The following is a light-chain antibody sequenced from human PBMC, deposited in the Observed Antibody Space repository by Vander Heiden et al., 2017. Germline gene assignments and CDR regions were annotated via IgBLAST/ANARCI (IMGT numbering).Light chain of an antibody. J-gene: IGLJ2*01. CDR1: RSDVGGYGL. CDR3: SSLAGSAIFVI. V-gene: IGLV2-23*02. Sequence: QSALTQPASVSGSPGQSITISCSGTRSDVGGYGLVSWFQQHPGKAPKLLIFEVDRRPSGISSRFSGSRSGNTASLTISGLQVEDEATYYCSSLAGSAIFVIFGGGTKLTV. CDR2: EVD.